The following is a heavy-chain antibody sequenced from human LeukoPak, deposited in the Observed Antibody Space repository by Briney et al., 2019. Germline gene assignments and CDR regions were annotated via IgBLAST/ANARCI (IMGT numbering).Heavy chain of an antibody. CDR1: GFSFSTDW. J-gene: IGHJ3*02. V-gene: IGHV3-74*01. CDR2: INSDGSST. D-gene: IGHD3-9*01. CDR3: ARVDYDTLTGYYIYAFDI. Sequence: GGSLRLSCAASGFSFSTDWMHWVRQAPGKGLVWVSRINSDGSSTSYADSVKGRFTISRDNAKNSLYLHMNSLRAEDTAVYYCARVDYDTLTGYYIYAFDIWGQGTMVTVSS.